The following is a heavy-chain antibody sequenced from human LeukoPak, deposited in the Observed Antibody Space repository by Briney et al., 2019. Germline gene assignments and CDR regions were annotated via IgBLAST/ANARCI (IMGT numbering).Heavy chain of an antibody. CDR3: VRDSSQVGDAFDL. J-gene: IGHJ3*01. Sequence: PGRSLRLSCAASGFTFSSSAIHWVRQAPGKGLEWVAVISHDGSNKYYADSLKGRFTISRDNSKKLLYLQINSLRAEDTAVYYCVRDSSQVGDAFDLWGQGTKVTVSS. CDR2: ISHDGSNK. CDR1: GFTFSSSA. V-gene: IGHV3-30-3*01.